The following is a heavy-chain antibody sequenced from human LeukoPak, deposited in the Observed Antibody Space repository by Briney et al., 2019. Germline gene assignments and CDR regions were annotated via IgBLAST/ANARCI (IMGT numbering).Heavy chain of an antibody. CDR2: INPNSGGT. CDR1: GYTFTGYY. D-gene: IGHD5-18*01. CDR3: AASIYSYGHFDY. V-gene: IGHV1-2*02. Sequence: ASVKVSCKASGYTFTGYYMHWVRQAPGQGLEWMGWINPNSGGTNYAQKFQGRVTMTRDTSISTAYMELSRLRSDDTAVYYCAASIYSYGHFDYWGQGTLVTVSS. J-gene: IGHJ4*02.